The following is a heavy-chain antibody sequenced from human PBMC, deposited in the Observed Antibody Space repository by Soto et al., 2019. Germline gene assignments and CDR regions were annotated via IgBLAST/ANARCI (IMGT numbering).Heavy chain of an antibody. Sequence: SGPTLVKPTQTLTLTCTFSGFSLSTSGVGVGWIRQPPGKALEWLALIYWNDDKRYSPSLKSRLTITKDTSKNQVVLTMTNMDPVDTATYYCAHIKFHYDFWSAYYYYGMDVWGQGTTVTVSS. D-gene: IGHD3-3*01. CDR1: GFSLSTSGVG. J-gene: IGHJ6*02. V-gene: IGHV2-5*01. CDR2: IYWNDDK. CDR3: AHIKFHYDFWSAYYYYGMDV.